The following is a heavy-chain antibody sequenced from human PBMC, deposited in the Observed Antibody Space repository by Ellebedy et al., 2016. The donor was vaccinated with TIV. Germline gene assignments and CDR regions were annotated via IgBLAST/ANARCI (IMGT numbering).Heavy chain of an antibody. CDR2: INQYGSEI. J-gene: IGHJ4*02. V-gene: IGHV3-7*03. CDR3: AGALYSDYNVLGY. CDR1: GFTFSSYW. D-gene: IGHD4-11*01. Sequence: GESLKISCSASGFTFSSYWMTWVRQAPGKGLEWVANINQYGSEINYVDSVKGRFTISRDNAKNSLHLQMSSLRDEDTAVYYCAGALYSDYNVLGYWGQGTLVTVSS.